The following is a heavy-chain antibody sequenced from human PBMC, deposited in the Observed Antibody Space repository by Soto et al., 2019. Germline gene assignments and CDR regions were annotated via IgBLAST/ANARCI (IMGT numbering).Heavy chain of an antibody. CDR2: IYSRGHT. Sequence: QVQLQESGPGRVRPAQTLSLTCTVSGDSISSGLYYWTWIRQHPQKGLEWIGYIYSRGHTYYSPSFKRRGDIAVDSSQNLFSLRLTSVTAADTAVYYCARALQVSYFVLEHWGQGTLVTVSS. D-gene: IGHD3-10*01. J-gene: IGHJ1*01. CDR3: ARALQVSYFVLEH. CDR1: GDSISSGLYY. V-gene: IGHV4-31*03.